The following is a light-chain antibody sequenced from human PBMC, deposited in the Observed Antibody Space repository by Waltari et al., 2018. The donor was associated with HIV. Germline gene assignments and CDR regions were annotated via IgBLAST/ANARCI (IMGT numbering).Light chain of an antibody. CDR2: GAS. CDR3: QQYKTWPLT. V-gene: IGKV3-15*01. Sequence: ETVMTQSPGTLSVSPGGRATLSCRASQNVFSDLAWYHQKPGQPPRLLIFGASKRATGVPARFSGSGSGTEFTLTITSLQTEDYGRYHCQQYKTWPLTFGQGTRVEIK. J-gene: IGKJ1*01. CDR1: QNVFSD.